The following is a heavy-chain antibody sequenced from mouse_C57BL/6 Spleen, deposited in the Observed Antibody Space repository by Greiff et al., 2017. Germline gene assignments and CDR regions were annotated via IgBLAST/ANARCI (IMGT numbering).Heavy chain of an antibody. Sequence: VQLQQPGPELVKPGASVKISCKASGYSFTSYYIHWVKQRPGQGLEWIGWIYPGSGNTKYNEKFKGKATLTADKSSSTAYMQLSSLTSEDSAVYYCARSDSSVCVSMCYWGQVISVTVSS. V-gene: IGHV1-66*01. CDR3: ARSDSSVCVSMCY. CDR1: GYSFTSYY. CDR2: IYPGSGNT. J-gene: IGHJ4*01. D-gene: IGHD1-3*01.